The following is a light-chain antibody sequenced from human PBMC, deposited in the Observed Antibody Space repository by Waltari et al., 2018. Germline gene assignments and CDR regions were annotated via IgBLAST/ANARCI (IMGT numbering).Light chain of an antibody. V-gene: IGLV2-23*02. J-gene: IGLJ1*01. CDR3: CSYAGSGTYV. CDR2: EVI. Sequence: QSALTQPASVSGTPGQSIPISCTGTTSDVGNYNLVSWYQQHPGKAPQLMICEVIKRPSGVSDRFAGSQSGNTASLTISGLQAEDEADYYCCSYAGSGTYVFGTGTKVTVL. CDR1: TSDVGNYNL.